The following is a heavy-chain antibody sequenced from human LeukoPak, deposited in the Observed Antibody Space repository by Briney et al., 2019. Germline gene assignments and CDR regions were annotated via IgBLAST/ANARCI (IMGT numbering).Heavy chain of an antibody. CDR2: ISAYNGNT. D-gene: IGHD3-9*01. V-gene: IGHV1-18*01. Sequence: ASVKVSCKASGYTFTSYGISWVRQAPGQGLEWMGWISAYNGNTNYAQKLQGRVTMTTDTSTSTAYMELRSLRSDDTAVYYCARDHPLRYFGQVAPNWFDPWGQGTLVTVSS. CDR1: GYTFTSYG. CDR3: ARDHPLRYFGQVAPNWFDP. J-gene: IGHJ5*02.